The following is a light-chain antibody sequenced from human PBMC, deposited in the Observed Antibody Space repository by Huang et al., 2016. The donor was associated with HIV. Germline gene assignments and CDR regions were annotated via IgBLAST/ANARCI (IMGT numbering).Light chain of an antibody. CDR3: QQYNNRYT. CDR2: GAS. CDR1: QSIRSN. V-gene: IGKV3-15*01. Sequence: IVMTQSPATLSVSPGERATLSCRASQSIRSNLAGYQHKPGQAPRLLIYGASTRATGIPARFSGSGSGTEFTLTISSLQSEDFAVYYCQQYNNRYTFGQGTKLEIK. J-gene: IGKJ2*01.